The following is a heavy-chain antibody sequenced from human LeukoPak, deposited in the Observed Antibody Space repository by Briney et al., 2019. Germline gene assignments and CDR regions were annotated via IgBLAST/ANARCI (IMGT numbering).Heavy chain of an antibody. J-gene: IGHJ5*02. V-gene: IGHV4-59*08. Sequence: PSETLSLTCTVSGGSISSYYWSWIRQPPGKGLEWIGYIYYSGSTNYNPSLKSRVTISVDTSKNQFSLKLSSVTAADTAVYYCARQQGSWGVDNWFDPWGQGTLVTVSS. CDR2: IYYSGST. CDR3: ARQQGSWGVDNWFDP. CDR1: GGSISSYY. D-gene: IGHD3-10*01.